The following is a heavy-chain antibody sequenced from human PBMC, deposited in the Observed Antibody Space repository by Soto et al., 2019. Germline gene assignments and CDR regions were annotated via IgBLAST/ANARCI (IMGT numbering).Heavy chain of an antibody. J-gene: IGHJ4*02. D-gene: IGHD3-10*01. Sequence: EVQLVESGGGLVQPGGYLRLSCAASGFTVTTHWVYWVRQGPGKGLMWVSHIKTDGTTSYADSVKGRFTTSRDNARNTVYLQMNSLRADDTAVYYCARGGPSGSVDYWGRGTLVTVSS. CDR3: ARGGPSGSVDY. CDR1: GFTVTTHW. CDR2: IKTDGTT. V-gene: IGHV3-74*01.